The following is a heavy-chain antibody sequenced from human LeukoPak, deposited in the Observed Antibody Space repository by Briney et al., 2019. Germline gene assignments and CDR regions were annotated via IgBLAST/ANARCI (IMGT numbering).Heavy chain of an antibody. V-gene: IGHV4-59*01. J-gene: IGHJ5*01. CDR3: ARSGSWFDS. D-gene: IGHD1-26*01. Sequence: SETLSLTCTVSGGSISSYYWNWIRQSPGKGLEWIGFIYYSGSSKYNPSFKSRVTISVDTSKNQFSLKLSSVTAADTAVYYCARSGSWFDSWGQGTLVTVSS. CDR1: GGSISSYY. CDR2: IYYSGSS.